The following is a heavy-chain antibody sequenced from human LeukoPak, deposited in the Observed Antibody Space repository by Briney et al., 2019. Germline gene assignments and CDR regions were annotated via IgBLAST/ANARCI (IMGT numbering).Heavy chain of an antibody. D-gene: IGHD3-22*01. CDR3: AREKYYYDSRGIGWFGP. V-gene: IGHV1-2*02. CDR1: GYRFPSYY. Sequence: GAPVKVSCKGSGYRFPSYYIHWVRQAPGQGLEWMGWINPNTDFTQFAQKFQGRVTMTSDTSISTVYMQLTRLTSDDTAVYYCAREKYYYDSRGIGWFGPWGQGTLVTVSP. J-gene: IGHJ5*02. CDR2: INPNTDFT.